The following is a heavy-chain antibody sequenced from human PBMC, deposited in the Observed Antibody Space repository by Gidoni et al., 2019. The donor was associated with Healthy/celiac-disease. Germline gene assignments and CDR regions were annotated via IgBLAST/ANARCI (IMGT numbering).Heavy chain of an antibody. CDR1: GFTFSSYQ. CDR2: ISSSGSTI. V-gene: IGHV3-48*03. D-gene: IGHD6-19*01. J-gene: IGHJ4*02. CDR3: ARDGVWRSSGWYPIDY. Sequence: EVQLVESGGGLVQPGGSLSLSCAASGFTFSSYQMNWVRQAPGKGLEWVSYISSSGSTIYYADSVKGRFTISRDNAKNSLYLQMNSLRAEDTAVYYCARDGVWRSSGWYPIDYWGQGTLVTVSS.